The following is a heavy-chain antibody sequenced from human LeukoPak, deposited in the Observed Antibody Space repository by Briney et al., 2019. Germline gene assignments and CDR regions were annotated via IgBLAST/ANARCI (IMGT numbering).Heavy chain of an antibody. J-gene: IGHJ6*04. Sequence: PSEALSLTCTVSGASIRGSTYYWGWIRQTPGKGLDWIGSMFYSGSTYYNPSLKSRASISFDTSNNQFSLRLTSVTAADTAVYYCATSPHCSSTSCYRVWGKGTTVTVSS. CDR2: MFYSGST. V-gene: IGHV4-39*07. CDR1: GASIRGSTYY. CDR3: ATSPHCSSTSCYRV. D-gene: IGHD2-2*01.